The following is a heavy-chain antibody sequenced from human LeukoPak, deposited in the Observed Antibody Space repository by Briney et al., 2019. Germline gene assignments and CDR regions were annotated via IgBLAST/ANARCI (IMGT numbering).Heavy chain of an antibody. Sequence: SGPTLVNPTQTLTLTCTFSGFSLSTSGMCVSWIRQPPGKALEWLARIDWDDDKYYSTSLKTRLTISKDTSKNQVVLTMTNMDPVDTATYCCARSSGIAVAGPYFDYWGQGTLVTVSS. CDR3: ARSSGIAVAGPYFDY. D-gene: IGHD6-19*01. J-gene: IGHJ4*02. CDR2: IDWDDDK. CDR1: GFSLSTSGMC. V-gene: IGHV2-70*11.